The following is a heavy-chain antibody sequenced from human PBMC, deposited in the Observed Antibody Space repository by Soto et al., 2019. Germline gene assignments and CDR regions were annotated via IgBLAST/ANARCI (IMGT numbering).Heavy chain of an antibody. Sequence: EVQLVESGGGLVQSGGSLKLSCAASGFTFSGSSMHWVRQASGKGLEWVGRIRSKVNSYARAYAASVEGRFIISRDDSKNTTYLQMNSLKTEDTAVYYCTRRGTDRWDSGIGYWGQGTLVTVSS. D-gene: IGHD1-26*01. CDR3: TRRGTDRWDSGIGY. V-gene: IGHV3-73*02. J-gene: IGHJ4*02. CDR1: GFTFSGSS. CDR2: IRSKVNSYAR.